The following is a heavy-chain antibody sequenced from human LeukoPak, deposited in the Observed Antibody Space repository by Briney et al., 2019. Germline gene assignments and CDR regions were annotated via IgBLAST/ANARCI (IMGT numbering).Heavy chain of an antibody. D-gene: IGHD1-26*01. Sequence: EASVKVSCKASGGTFSSYAISWVRQAPGQGLEWMGGIIPIFGTANYAQKFQGRVTITTDESTSTAYMELSSLRSEDTAVYYCAGGRSGSYYTDPEYFQHWGQGTLVIVSS. CDR3: AGGRSGSYYTDPEYFQH. J-gene: IGHJ1*01. CDR1: GGTFSSYA. CDR2: IIPIFGTA. V-gene: IGHV1-69*05.